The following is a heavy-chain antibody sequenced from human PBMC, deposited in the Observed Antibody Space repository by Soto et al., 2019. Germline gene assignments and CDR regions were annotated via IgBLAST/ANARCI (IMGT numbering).Heavy chain of an antibody. CDR3: ARQWAV. D-gene: IGHD2-8*01. V-gene: IGHV3-53*02. CDR2: IYKNGTT. J-gene: IGHJ4*02. Sequence: EVQLVETGGGLIQPGGSLRLSCAASGPTVSDDHMNWVRQAPGKGLEWVSVIYKNGTTYYGDSVKGRFTISRDNSKNMVYLQMNGLRAEDTAVYYCARQWAVWGQGTLVTVSS. CDR1: GPTVSDDH.